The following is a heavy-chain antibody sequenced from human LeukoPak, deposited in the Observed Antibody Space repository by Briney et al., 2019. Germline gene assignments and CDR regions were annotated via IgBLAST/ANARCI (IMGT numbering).Heavy chain of an antibody. CDR3: ASDPAYHVVVVAATPDFGFDY. V-gene: IGHV3-33*01. CDR2: IWYDGSNK. D-gene: IGHD2-15*01. Sequence: PGWSLRLSCAASGFTFSSYGMHWVRQAPGKGLEWVAVIWYDGSNKYYADSVKGRFTISRDNSKNTLYLQMNSLRAEDTAVYYCASDPAYHVVVVAATPDFGFDYWGQGTLVTVSS. CDR1: GFTFSSYG. J-gene: IGHJ4*02.